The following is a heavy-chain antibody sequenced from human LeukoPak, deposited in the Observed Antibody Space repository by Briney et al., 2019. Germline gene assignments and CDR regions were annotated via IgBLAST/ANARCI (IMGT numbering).Heavy chain of an antibody. J-gene: IGHJ3*02. CDR3: SRIYSSGWASGPFVI. V-gene: IGHV3-49*03. CDR2: IRNKANGGTT. CDR1: GFTFSDYG. Sequence: QAGGSLRLFCTTSGFTFSDYGESWLRQAPGKGLEWIGFIRNKANGGTTEYAASVKGRFTISRDDSKNIAHLQMSSLKTEDTAVYYCSRIYSSGWASGPFVIWAQRTMVTVSS. D-gene: IGHD3-22*01.